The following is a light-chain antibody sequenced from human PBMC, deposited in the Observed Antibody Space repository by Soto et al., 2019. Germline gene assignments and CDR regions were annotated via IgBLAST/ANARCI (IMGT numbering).Light chain of an antibody. Sequence: EIVLTQSPGTLSLSPVERATLPCRASQSISSSSLTWYQQKPGQAPRLLIYGASNRAPGIPDRFSGSGSGTDLTLTINRLEPEDFAVYYCQQHGNSPFTFGPGTKVDIK. CDR1: QSISSSS. CDR2: GAS. J-gene: IGKJ3*01. CDR3: QQHGNSPFT. V-gene: IGKV3-20*01.